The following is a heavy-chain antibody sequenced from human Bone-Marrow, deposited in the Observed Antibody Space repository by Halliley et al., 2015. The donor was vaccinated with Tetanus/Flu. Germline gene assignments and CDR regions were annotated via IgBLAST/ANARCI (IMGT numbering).Heavy chain of an antibody. J-gene: IGHJ4*02. Sequence: TLSLTCSVSRGSVSSGGYHWSWIRQTPGRGLEWIGYIHFTGTTKYNPSLKSRVSISADMSKNQFSLNLRSVTAADTAVYYCAREGGAVAGRFDFWGQGTLVTVSS. CDR2: IHFTGTT. V-gene: IGHV4-61*08. CDR1: RGSVSSGGYH. CDR3: AREGGAVAGRFDF. D-gene: IGHD6-19*01.